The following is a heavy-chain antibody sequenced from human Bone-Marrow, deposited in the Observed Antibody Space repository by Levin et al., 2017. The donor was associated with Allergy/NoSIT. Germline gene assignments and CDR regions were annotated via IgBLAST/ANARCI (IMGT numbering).Heavy chain of an antibody. D-gene: IGHD3-10*01. CDR1: GFTFSSYA. V-gene: IGHV3-30-3*01. CDR2: ISYDGSNK. J-gene: IGHJ4*02. CDR3: ARTQRITMVRGVTNPDY. Sequence: GGSLRLSCAASGFTFSSYAMHWVRQAPGKGLEWVAVISYDGSNKYYADSAKGRFTISRDNSKNTLYLQMNSLRAEDTAVYYCARTQRITMVRGVTNPDYWGQGTLVTVSS.